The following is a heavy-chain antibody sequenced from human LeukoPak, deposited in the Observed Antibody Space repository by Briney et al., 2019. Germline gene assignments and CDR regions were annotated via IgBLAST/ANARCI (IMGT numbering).Heavy chain of an antibody. CDR1: GYTFTSYA. CDR2: INAGNGNT. V-gene: IGHV1-3*01. CDR3: ARVAIWFGELLLFDY. Sequence: ASVKVSCKASGYTFTSYAMRWVRQAPGQRLEWMGWINAGNGNTKYSQKFQGRVTITRDTSASTAYMELSSLRSEYTAVYYCARVAIWFGELLLFDYWGQGTLVTVSS. D-gene: IGHD3-10*01. J-gene: IGHJ4*02.